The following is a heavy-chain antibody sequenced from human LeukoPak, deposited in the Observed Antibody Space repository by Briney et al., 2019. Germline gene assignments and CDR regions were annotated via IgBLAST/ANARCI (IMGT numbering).Heavy chain of an antibody. CDR2: LSGSGVST. J-gene: IGHJ4*02. CDR3: AKWPGIYYDDSGYLYY. V-gene: IGHV3-23*01. D-gene: IGHD3-22*01. Sequence: GRSLRPSCAASGFTLSNYGMTWVRQAPRKGLEWVSALSGSGVSTYYADSVKGRFTISRDNSKNTLYLQMNSLRAEDTAVYYCAKWPGIYYDDSGYLYYWGQGTLVTVSS. CDR1: GFTLSNYG.